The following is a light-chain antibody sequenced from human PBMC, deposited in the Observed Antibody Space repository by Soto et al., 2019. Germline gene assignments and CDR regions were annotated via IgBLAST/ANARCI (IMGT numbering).Light chain of an antibody. V-gene: IGLV2-14*03. J-gene: IGLJ1*01. CDR3: RSFTGSNYV. CDR2: DVS. Sequence: QSVLTQPASVSGSPGQSITISCTGTISDVGGYNFVSWYQQYPGKAPKLMICDVSNRPSGVSNRFSGSKSGNTASLTISGLQDEDEAVYYCRSFTGSNYVFGTGTKVXVL. CDR1: ISDVGGYNF.